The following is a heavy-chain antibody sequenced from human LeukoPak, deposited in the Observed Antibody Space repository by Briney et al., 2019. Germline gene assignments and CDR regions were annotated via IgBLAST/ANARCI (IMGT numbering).Heavy chain of an antibody. D-gene: IGHD2-2*01. CDR1: GGSISSSSYY. CDR3: ARRLEVPGGIGWFDP. CDR2: ISHSGST. Sequence: SETLSLTCTVSGGSISSSSYYWSWIWQPPGKGLEWIGYISHSGSTYYNPSLKSRVTISVDRSKNQFSLKLSSVTAADTAVYYCARRLEVPGGIGWFDPWGQGTLVTVSS. V-gene: IGHV4-30-2*01. J-gene: IGHJ5*02.